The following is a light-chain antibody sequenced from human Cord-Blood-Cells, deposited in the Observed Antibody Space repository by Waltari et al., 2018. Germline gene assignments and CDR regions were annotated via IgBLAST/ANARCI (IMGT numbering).Light chain of an antibody. Sequence: QSALTPTASVSGSPGPSITIPCPGSSRDVGGDNYVSWYQQHPGKAPKLMIYDVSNRPSGVSNRFSGSKSGNTASLTISGLQAEDEADYYCSSYTSSSTLVFGGGTKLTVL. CDR2: DVS. CDR3: SSYTSSSTLV. V-gene: IGLV2-14*01. J-gene: IGLJ3*02. CDR1: SRDVGGDNY.